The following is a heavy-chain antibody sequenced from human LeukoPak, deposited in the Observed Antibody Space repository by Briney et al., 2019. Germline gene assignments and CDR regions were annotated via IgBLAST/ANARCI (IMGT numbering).Heavy chain of an antibody. CDR3: ARGYYDSWSGHPGVYMNV. D-gene: IGHD3-3*01. CDR1: GGTFSSYA. V-gene: IGHV1-69*05. Sequence: ASVKVSCKASGGTFSSYAISWVRQAPGQGLEWMGGIIPIFGTANYAQKFQGRVTITTDESTSTAYMELSSLRSEDTAVYYCARGYYDSWSGHPGVYMNVWGKGTTVTVPS. CDR2: IIPIFGTA. J-gene: IGHJ6*03.